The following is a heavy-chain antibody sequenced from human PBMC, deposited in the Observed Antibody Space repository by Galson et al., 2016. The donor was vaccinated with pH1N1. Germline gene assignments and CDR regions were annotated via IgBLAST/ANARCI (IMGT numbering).Heavy chain of an antibody. D-gene: IGHD3-3*01. J-gene: IGHJ1*01. CDR2: ISWNSNSI. CDR1: GFMFDDFA. CDR3: AKHGNYEFSSGSNPLEH. V-gene: IGHV3-9*01. Sequence: SLRLSCAASGFMFDDFAMHWVRQAPGKGLEWVARISWNSNSIHYVNSVKGRFTISRDNAKKSLYLQMNRLRVDDTALYFCAKHGNYEFSSGSNPLEHWGQGTLVTVSS.